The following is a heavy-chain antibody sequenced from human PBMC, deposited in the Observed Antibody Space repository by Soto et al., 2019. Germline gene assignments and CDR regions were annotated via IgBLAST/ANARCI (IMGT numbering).Heavy chain of an antibody. CDR1: GGSISSGGYY. CDR2: IYYSGST. D-gene: IGHD1-26*01. CDR3: ASGTEVSPSRDV. J-gene: IGHJ6*02. V-gene: IGHV4-31*03. Sequence: PSETLSLTCTVSGGSISSGGYYWSWIRQHPGKGLEWIGYIYYSGSTYYSPSLKSRVTISVDTSKNQFSLKLSSVTAADTAVYYCASGTEVSPSRDVWGQGTTVTVSS.